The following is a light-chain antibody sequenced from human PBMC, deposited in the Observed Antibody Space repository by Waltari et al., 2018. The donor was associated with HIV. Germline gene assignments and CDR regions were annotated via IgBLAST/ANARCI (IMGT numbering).Light chain of an antibody. V-gene: IGKV3-15*01. CDR1: QSVGGN. J-gene: IGKJ1*01. CDR2: YAS. CDR3: QQYNNWPPWT. Sequence: EIVMTQSPATLSVSPGERATLSCRASQSVGGNLAWYRQKPGQAPRLLIYYASTRATGIPARFSGNGSGTEFTLTISSLLSEDFAVYYCQQYNNWPPWTFGQGTKVEIK.